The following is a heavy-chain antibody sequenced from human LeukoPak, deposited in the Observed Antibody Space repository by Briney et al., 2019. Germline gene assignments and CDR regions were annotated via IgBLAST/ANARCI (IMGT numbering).Heavy chain of an antibody. CDR1: GYTFTSYD. CDR3: ARGAPGSYCSGGSCPYFDY. CDR2: LNPNSGNT. Sequence: ASVKVSCKASGYTFTSYDINWVRQATGQGLEWMVWLNPNSGNTGYAQKFQGRVTMTRNTSMSTAYMELSSLRSEDTAVYYCARGAPGSYCSGGSCPYFDYWGQGTLVSVSS. D-gene: IGHD2-15*01. V-gene: IGHV1-8*01. J-gene: IGHJ4*02.